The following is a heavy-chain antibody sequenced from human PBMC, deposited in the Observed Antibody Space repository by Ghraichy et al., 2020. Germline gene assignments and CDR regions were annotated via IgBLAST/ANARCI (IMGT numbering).Heavy chain of an antibody. Sequence: SETLSLTCDVSGGSISSRSDFWAWIRQPPGKGLEWIGTVYHSASTYYNPSLKSRVIISVETSRNQFSLKVKSVTAADTAVYYCARPPSEYGSGRDAFDIWGQGSMVTVAS. CDR3: ARPPSEYGSGRDAFDI. V-gene: IGHV4-39*01. D-gene: IGHD3-10*01. CDR2: VYHSAST. CDR1: GGSISSRSDF. J-gene: IGHJ3*02.